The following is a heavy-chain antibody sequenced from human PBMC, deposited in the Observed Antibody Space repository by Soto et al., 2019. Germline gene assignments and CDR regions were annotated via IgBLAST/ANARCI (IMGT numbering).Heavy chain of an antibody. Sequence: GGSLRLSCAASGFTFSSYWMHWVRQAPGKGLVWVSRINSDGSSTSYADSVKGRFTISRDNAKNTLYLQMNSLRAEDTAVYYCARVIGEGAHFDYWGQGTLVTVSS. CDR3: ARVIGEGAHFDY. V-gene: IGHV3-74*01. J-gene: IGHJ4*02. CDR2: INSDGSST. CDR1: GFTFSSYW. D-gene: IGHD2-21*01.